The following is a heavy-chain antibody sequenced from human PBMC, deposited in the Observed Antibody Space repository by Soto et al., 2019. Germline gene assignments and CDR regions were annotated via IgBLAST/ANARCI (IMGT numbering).Heavy chain of an antibody. J-gene: IGHJ4*02. CDR3: ARGGSGGLFEH. Sequence: GGSLRLSCATSGFPFSDYYLSWIRQAPGKGLEWLSHISPKSTYRNYADSVRGCFTSSRDNTKSSLFLQMNTLGVEDTAVYYCARGGSGGLFEHWGQGVLVTVSS. CDR1: GFPFSDYY. V-gene: IGHV3-11*06. D-gene: IGHD2-15*01. CDR2: ISPKSTYR.